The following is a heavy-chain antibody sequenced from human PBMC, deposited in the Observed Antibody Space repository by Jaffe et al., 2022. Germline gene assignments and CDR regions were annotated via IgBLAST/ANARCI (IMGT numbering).Heavy chain of an antibody. CDR2: IYHSGST. J-gene: IGHJ4*02. Sequence: QVQLQESGPGLVKPSETLSLTCAVSGYSISSGYYWGWIRQPPGKGLEWIGSIYHSGSTYYNPSLKSRVTISVDTSKNQFSLKLSSVTAADTAVYYCAREANDYGDYIDDYWGQGTLVTVSS. D-gene: IGHD4-17*01. CDR3: AREANDYGDYIDDY. V-gene: IGHV4-38-2*02. CDR1: GYSISSGYY.